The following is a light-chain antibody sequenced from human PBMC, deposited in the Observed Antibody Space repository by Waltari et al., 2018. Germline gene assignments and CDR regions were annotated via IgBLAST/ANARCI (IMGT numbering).Light chain of an antibody. CDR1: RGSIDSTY. V-gene: IGLV6-57*01. CDR2: DDY. J-gene: IGLJ3*02. Sequence: FMLTQPHSVSESPGKTVTISCTRTRGSIDSTYVQWYQQRPGRSPTTVIYDDYQRPSGVPTRFSASIDRASNSASLTIAGLTTEDEADYYCLSFDNTLWVFGGGTKLTVL. CDR3: LSFDNTLWV.